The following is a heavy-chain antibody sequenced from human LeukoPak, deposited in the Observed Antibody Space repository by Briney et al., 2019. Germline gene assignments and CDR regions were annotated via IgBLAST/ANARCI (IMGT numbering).Heavy chain of an antibody. CDR1: GYTFTSYY. CDR3: ARAQQLVFGAFDI. V-gene: IGHV1-46*03. D-gene: IGHD6-13*01. Sequence: ASVKVSCKASGYTFTSYYMHWLRQAPGQGLEWMGIINPSGGSTSYAQKFQGRVTMTRDTSTSTVYMELSSLRSEDTAVYYCARAQQLVFGAFDIWGQGTMVTVSS. J-gene: IGHJ3*02. CDR2: INPSGGST.